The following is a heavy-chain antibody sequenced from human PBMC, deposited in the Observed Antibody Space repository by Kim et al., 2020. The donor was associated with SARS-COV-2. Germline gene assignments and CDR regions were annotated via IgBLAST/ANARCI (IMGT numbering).Heavy chain of an antibody. CDR3: ARGVTMVRGVINPGFDY. J-gene: IGHJ4*02. CDR1: GGSISSSSYY. D-gene: IGHD3-10*01. CDR2: IYYSGST. V-gene: IGHV4-39*06. Sequence: SETLSLTCTVSGGSISSSSYYWGWIRQPPGKGLEWIGSIYYSGSTYYNPSLKSRVTISVDTSKNQYPLKLSSVTAADTAVYYCARGVTMVRGVINPGFDYWGQRTRVTVSS.